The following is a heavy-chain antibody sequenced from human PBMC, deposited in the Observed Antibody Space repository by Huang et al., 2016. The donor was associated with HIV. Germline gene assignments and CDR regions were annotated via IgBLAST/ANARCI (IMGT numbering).Heavy chain of an antibody. D-gene: IGHD3-10*01. CDR2: IDPTSCAI. Sequence: QVQLVQSGAEVKRPGASVKVSCKASGYSFTGHFIHWVRQAPGQGLGGMGGIDPTSCAINWAARLQGRVAMTRDKSIGTAYMELSGLRSDDTAVFFCAREAWASGVAHYFDYWGPGTLVTVSS. CDR1: GYSFTGHF. V-gene: IGHV1-2*02. J-gene: IGHJ4*02. CDR3: AREAWASGVAHYFDY.